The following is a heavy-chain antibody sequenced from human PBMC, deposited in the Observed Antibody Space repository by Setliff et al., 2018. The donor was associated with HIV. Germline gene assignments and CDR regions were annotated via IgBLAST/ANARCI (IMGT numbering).Heavy chain of an antibody. J-gene: IGHJ4*01. CDR3: ARSQGDSSGWYAGDF. V-gene: IGHV1-46*01. CDR2: INTSGGSA. D-gene: IGHD6-19*01. Sequence: GASVKVSCKASGYTFTTYPMHWVRQAPGQGLEWMGVINTSGGSAGYAEKFRGRVTMTRDTSTNTVYMDLRNLRSEDTAVYYCARSQGDSSGWYAGDFWGHGTLVTVSS. CDR1: GYTFTTYP.